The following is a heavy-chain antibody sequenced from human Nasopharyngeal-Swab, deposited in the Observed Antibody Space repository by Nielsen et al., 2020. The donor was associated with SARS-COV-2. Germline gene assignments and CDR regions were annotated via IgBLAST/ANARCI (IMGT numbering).Heavy chain of an antibody. CDR3: ARRNIAAAGLYYYYYMDV. D-gene: IGHD6-13*01. CDR1: GSSFTSYW. CDR2: IYPGDSDT. J-gene: IGHJ6*03. Sequence: GESLKISCQGSGSSFTSYWIGWVRQMPGKGLEWMGIIYPGDSDTRYSPSFQAQVTISADKSISTAYLQWSSLKASDTAMYYCARRNIAAAGLYYYYYMDVWGKGTTVTVSS. V-gene: IGHV5-51*01.